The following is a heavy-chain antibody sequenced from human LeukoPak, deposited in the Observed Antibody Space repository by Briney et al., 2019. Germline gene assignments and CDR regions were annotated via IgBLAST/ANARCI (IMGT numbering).Heavy chain of an antibody. V-gene: IGHV4-39*01. CDR1: GGTFSGYY. CDR3: ARTGRITMIVVVTPFDY. J-gene: IGHJ4*02. D-gene: IGHD3-22*01. Sequence: SETLSLTCAVYGGTFSGYYWGWIRQPPGKGLEWIGSIYYSGSTCYNPSLKSRVTISVDTSKNQFSLKLSSVTAADTAVYYCARTGRITMIVVVTPFDYWGQGTLVTVSS. CDR2: IYYSGST.